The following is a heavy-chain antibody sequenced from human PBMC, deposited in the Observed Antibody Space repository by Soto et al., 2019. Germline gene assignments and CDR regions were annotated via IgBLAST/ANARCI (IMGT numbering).Heavy chain of an antibody. V-gene: IGHV1-69*12. CDR3: ATGRYYYDSSGLDAEYFQH. D-gene: IGHD3-22*01. CDR2: IIPIFGTA. CDR1: GGTFSSYA. J-gene: IGHJ1*01. Sequence: QVQLVQSGAEVKKPGSSVKVSCKASGGTFSSYAISWVRQAPGQGLEWMGGIIPIFGTANYAQKFQGRVTITADESTSTADMELSSRRAEDTAVYYCATGRYYYDSSGLDAEYFQHWGQGTLVTVSS.